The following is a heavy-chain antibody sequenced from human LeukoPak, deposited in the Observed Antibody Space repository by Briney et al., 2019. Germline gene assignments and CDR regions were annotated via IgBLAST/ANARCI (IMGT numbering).Heavy chain of an antibody. CDR1: GGSISRGSYY. CDR2: IYTSGST. V-gene: IGHV4-61*02. Sequence: SETLSLTCTVSGGSISRGSYYWSCIRQPAGKGLEWIGRIYTSGSTNYNPSLKSRVTISVDTSKNQFSLKLSSVTAADTAVYYCARGIYSYGLYYYYYMDVWGKGTTVTISS. CDR3: ARGIYSYGLYYYYYMDV. D-gene: IGHD5-18*01. J-gene: IGHJ6*03.